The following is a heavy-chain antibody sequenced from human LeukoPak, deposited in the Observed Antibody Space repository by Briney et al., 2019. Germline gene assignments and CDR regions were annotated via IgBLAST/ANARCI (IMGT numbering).Heavy chain of an antibody. D-gene: IGHD2-2*01. CDR3: SRGAPQQNFQSHYMDV. CDR1: GFSFRTYS. Sequence: GGSLRLSCAASGFSFRTYSMNWVRQAPGKGLEWVSSISSSSNHISYADSVKGRFTISRDNAHNSLFLQMSSLSAEDTAVYYCSRGAPQQNFQSHYMDVWGKGTTVTVPS. CDR2: ISSSSNHI. J-gene: IGHJ6*03. V-gene: IGHV3-21*01.